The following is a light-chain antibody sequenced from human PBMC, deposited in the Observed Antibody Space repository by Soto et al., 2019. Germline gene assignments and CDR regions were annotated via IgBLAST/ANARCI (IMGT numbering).Light chain of an antibody. CDR3: HPSYGTPLN. Sequence: DMEMTQSPSSLSASVGDRVTITCRASQSISNYLNWYQHKTGKVPKLLIYAESSLQSGVPTRFSGSGSVTDFTLTINSLHPEDFASYYCHPSYGTPLNFGGGTKIEIK. J-gene: IGKJ4*01. V-gene: IGKV1-39*01. CDR2: AES. CDR1: QSISNY.